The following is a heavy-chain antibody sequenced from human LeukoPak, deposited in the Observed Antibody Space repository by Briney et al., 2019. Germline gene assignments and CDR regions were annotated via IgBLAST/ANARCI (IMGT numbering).Heavy chain of an antibody. CDR1: GFSFSRYS. D-gene: IGHD1-1*01. CDR2: ISSSSSHI. J-gene: IGHJ3*02. V-gene: IGHV3-21*01. Sequence: GGSLRLSCAASGFSFSRYSMNWVRQALGKGLEWVSCISSSSSHIYYADSVKGRFTISRDNAKNSLYLQMNSLRAEDTAVYYCARHPSLGTTETSDAFDIWGRGTMVTVSS. CDR3: ARHPSLGTTETSDAFDI.